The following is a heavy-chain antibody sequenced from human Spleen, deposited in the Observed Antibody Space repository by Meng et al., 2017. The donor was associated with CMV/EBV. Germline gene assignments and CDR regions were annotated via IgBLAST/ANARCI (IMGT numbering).Heavy chain of an antibody. CDR3: ARGPSGSFGGVDY. CDR2: ISSGGFT. J-gene: IGHJ4*02. CDR1: GFTFSSYW. D-gene: IGHD1-26*01. V-gene: IGHV3-53*01. Sequence: GESLKISCAASGFTFSSYWMHWVRQAPGRGLEFVSVISSGGFTYYTDSVKGRLTISRDNWKNTVYLQMNNLRVDDTALYYCARGPSGSFGGVDYWGPGTLVTVSS.